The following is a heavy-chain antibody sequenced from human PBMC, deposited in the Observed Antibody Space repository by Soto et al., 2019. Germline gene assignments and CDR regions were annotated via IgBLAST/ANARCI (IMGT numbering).Heavy chain of an antibody. V-gene: IGHV3-7*01. D-gene: IGHD5-18*01. J-gene: IGHJ6*03. CDR1: GFTFSDYW. CDR3: ARVSVDTAMIPDYYYYYMDV. CDR2: IKQDGSGK. Sequence: GGSLRLSCAASGFTFSDYWMSWIRQAPGNGLEWVANIKQDGSGKYNLDSLKGRFTISGDNAKNPLYLQMNSLRAEDTAVYYCARVSVDTAMIPDYYYYYMDVWGKGTTVTVSS.